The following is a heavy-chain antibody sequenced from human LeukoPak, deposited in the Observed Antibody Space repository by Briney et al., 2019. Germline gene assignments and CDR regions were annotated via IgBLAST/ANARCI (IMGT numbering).Heavy chain of an antibody. CDR3: ARSPMVWFGDNYFDY. D-gene: IGHD3-10*01. CDR1: GLTFSSYA. V-gene: IGHV3-30*04. J-gene: IGHJ4*02. CDR2: ISYDGSNK. Sequence: PGGSLRLSCAASGLTFSSYAMHWVRQAPGKGLEWVAVISYDGSNKYYADSVKGRFTISRDNSKNTLYLQMNSLRAEDTAVYYCARSPMVWFGDNYFDYWGQGTLVTVSS.